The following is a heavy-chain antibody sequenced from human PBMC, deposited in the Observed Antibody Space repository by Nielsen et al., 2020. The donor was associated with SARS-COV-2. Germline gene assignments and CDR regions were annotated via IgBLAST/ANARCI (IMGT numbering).Heavy chain of an antibody. CDR1: GYTFTSYD. CDR3: ARWETGTYYYGMDV. Sequence: ASVKVSCKASGYTFTSYDINWVRQATGQGLEWMGWMNPNSGNTGYAQKFQGRVTMTRNTSISTAYMELSSLRSEDTAVYYCARWETGTYYYGMDVWGQGTTVNVSS. J-gene: IGHJ6*02. D-gene: IGHD1-1*01. V-gene: IGHV1-8*01. CDR2: MNPNSGNT.